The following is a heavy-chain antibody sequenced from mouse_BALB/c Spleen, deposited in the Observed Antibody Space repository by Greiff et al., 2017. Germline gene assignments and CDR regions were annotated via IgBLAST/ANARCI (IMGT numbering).Heavy chain of an antibody. CDR2: IRNKANGHTT. CDR1: GFTFTDYY. CDR3: ARDPSYYGNYVAMDY. D-gene: IGHD2-10*01. V-gene: IGHV7-3*02. J-gene: IGHJ4*01. Sequence: EVQRVESGGGLVQPGGSLRLSCATSGFTFTDYYMSWVRQPPGKALEWLGFIRNKANGHTTEYSASVKGRFTISRDNSQSILYLQMNTLRAEDSATYYCARDPSYYGNYVAMDYWGQGTSVTVSS.